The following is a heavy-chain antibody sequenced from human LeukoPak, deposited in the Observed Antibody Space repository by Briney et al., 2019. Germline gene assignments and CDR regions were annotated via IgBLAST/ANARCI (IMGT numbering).Heavy chain of an antibody. Sequence: SETLSLTCTVSGGSISSTNYYWGWIRQPPGKGLEWIGSIYYSGSTYYNPFLKSRVTISVDTSKNQFSLKLTSVTAADTAVYYCARSRGFWSGSDYWGQGTLVTVSS. CDR1: GGSISSTNYY. J-gene: IGHJ4*02. D-gene: IGHD3-3*01. V-gene: IGHV4-39*01. CDR3: ARSRGFWSGSDY. CDR2: IYYSGST.